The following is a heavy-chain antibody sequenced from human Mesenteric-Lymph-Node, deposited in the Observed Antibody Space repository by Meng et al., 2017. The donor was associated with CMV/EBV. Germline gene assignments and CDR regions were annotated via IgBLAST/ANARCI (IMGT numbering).Heavy chain of an antibody. D-gene: IGHD3/OR15-3a*01. V-gene: IGHV4-59*01. Sequence: GSLRLSCTVPGGSISSYYWSWIRQPPGKGLEWIGYIYYSGSTNYNPSLKSRVTISVDTSKNQFSLKLSSVTAADTAVYYCARAKEGTDTYYYYYGRDVWGQGTTVTVSS. CDR2: IYYSGST. CDR3: ARAKEGTDTYYYYYGRDV. J-gene: IGHJ6*02. CDR1: GGSISSYY.